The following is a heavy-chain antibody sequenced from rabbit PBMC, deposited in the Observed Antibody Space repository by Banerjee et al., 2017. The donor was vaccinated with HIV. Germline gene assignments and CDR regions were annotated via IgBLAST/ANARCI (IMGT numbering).Heavy chain of an antibody. CDR1: GFSFSSSYW. Sequence: QSLEESGGGLVKPGASLTLTCTASGFSFSSSYWICWVRQAPGKGLEWIGCIDAGSSGRTWYASWAKGRFTISKTSSTTVTLQMTSLTAADTATYFCARGGYGDSSYWDLWGPGTLVTVS. CDR3: ARGGYGDSSYWDL. J-gene: IGHJ4*01. CDR2: IDAGSSGRT. D-gene: IGHD8-1*01. V-gene: IGHV1S40*01.